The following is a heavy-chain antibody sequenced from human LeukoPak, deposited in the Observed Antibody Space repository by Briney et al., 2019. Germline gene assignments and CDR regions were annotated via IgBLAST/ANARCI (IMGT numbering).Heavy chain of an antibody. Sequence: ASVKVSCKASGGTFSSYAISWVRQAPGQGLEWMGGIIPIFGTANYAQRFQGRVTITADKSTSTAYMELSSLRSEDTAVYRCARGQETWMKGLDWYFDLWGRGTLVTVSS. CDR2: IIPIFGTA. D-gene: IGHD5-12*01. V-gene: IGHV1-69*06. J-gene: IGHJ2*01. CDR3: ARGQETWMKGLDWYFDL. CDR1: GGTFSSYA.